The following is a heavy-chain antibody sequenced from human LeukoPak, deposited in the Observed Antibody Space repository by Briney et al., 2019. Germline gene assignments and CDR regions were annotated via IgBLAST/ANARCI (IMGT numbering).Heavy chain of an antibody. CDR3: ARGRGDILTGYYYFDY. CDR2: IYHSGST. CDR1: GGSISSGGYS. Sequence: SQTLSLTCAVSGGSISSGGYSWGWIRQPPGKGLEWIVYIYHSGSTYYNPSLKSRVTISVDRSKNQFSLKLSSVTAADTAVYYCARGRGDILTGYYYFDYWGQGTLVTVSS. V-gene: IGHV4-30-2*01. D-gene: IGHD3-9*01. J-gene: IGHJ4*02.